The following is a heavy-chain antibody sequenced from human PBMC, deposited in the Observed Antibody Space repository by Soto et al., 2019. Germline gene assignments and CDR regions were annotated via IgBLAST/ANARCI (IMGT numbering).Heavy chain of an antibody. D-gene: IGHD1-7*01. J-gene: IGHJ6*03. Sequence: QVQLVESGGGLVKPGGSLRLSCAASGFTFSDYYMSWIRQAPGKGLEWVSYISSSGSTIYYAASVKGRFTISRDNAKNSLYRQMNSLRAEDTAVYYCASPITGTNRNDYYYYMDVWGKVTTVIVSS. CDR1: GFTFSDYY. CDR2: ISSSGSTI. V-gene: IGHV3-11*01. CDR3: ASPITGTNRNDYYYYMDV.